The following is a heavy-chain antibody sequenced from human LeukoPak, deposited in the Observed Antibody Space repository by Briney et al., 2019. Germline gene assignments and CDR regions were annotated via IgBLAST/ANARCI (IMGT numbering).Heavy chain of an antibody. CDR2: IKQDGSEK. CDR1: GFTFSSYW. D-gene: IGHD4-17*01. Sequence: GGSLRLSCAASGFTFSSYWMSWVRQAPGKGLEWVANIKQDGSEKYYVDPVKGRFTISRDNAKNSLYLQMNSLRAEDTAVYYCARAPDDDYGDYFDYWGQGTLVTVSS. V-gene: IGHV3-7*01. J-gene: IGHJ4*02. CDR3: ARAPDDDYGDYFDY.